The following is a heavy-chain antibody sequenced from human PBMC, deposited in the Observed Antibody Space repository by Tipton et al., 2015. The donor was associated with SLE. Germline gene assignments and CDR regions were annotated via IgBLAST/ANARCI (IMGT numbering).Heavy chain of an antibody. CDR2: IKQDGSEK. CDR1: GFTFTTYW. D-gene: IGHD1-14*01. CDR3: ARYVQGGLDY. Sequence: GSLRLSCVASGFTFTTYWMTWVRQAPGKGLEWVAKIKQDGSEKYYVDSVKGRFTISRDNAKNTLYLQMDSLRVDDTAVYYCARYVQGGLDYWGQGTLVPVSS. V-gene: IGHV3-7*01. J-gene: IGHJ4*02.